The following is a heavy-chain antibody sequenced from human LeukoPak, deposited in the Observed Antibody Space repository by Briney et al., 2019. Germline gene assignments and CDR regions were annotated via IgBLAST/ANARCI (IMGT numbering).Heavy chain of an antibody. J-gene: IGHJ4*02. Sequence: GGSLRLSCAASGFTFSSYEMNWVRQAPGKGLEWVSYISSSGSTIYYADSVKGRFTISRDNSKNTLYLQMNSLRAEDTAVYYCAKDSMVRGRWYFDYWGQGTLVTVSS. V-gene: IGHV3-48*03. D-gene: IGHD3-10*01. CDR2: ISSSGSTI. CDR3: AKDSMVRGRWYFDY. CDR1: GFTFSSYE.